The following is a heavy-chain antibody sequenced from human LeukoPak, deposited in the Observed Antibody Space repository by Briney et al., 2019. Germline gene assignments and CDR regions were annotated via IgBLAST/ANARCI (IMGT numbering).Heavy chain of an antibody. J-gene: IGHJ3*02. CDR2: ISYDGSEK. CDR3: ARVYYYDSSGYYYSNPDDAFDI. CDR1: GITFSSYG. D-gene: IGHD3-22*01. V-gene: IGHV3-30*03. Sequence: GGSLRLSCAASGITFSSYGMHWVRQAPGKGLEWVAFISYDGSEKYYADSVKGRFTLSRDNSKNTLFLQMSSLKPEDTAMYYCARVYYYDSSGYYYSNPDDAFDIWGQGTMVTVSS.